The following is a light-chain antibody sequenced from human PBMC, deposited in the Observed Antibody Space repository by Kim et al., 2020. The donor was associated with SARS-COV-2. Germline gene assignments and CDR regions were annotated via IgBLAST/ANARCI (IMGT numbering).Light chain of an antibody. V-gene: IGKV1-16*01. Sequence: DVQLTQSTSSLSASIGDRVTISCRASQDIGNYLAWFQQKPGKAPNSLIYDTSTLQSGVPSRFSGSGSGTDFTLTISSLQSEDLGTYYCQQYNIYPRTFGQGTKLEI. CDR1: QDIGNY. CDR3: QQYNIYPRT. CDR2: DTS. J-gene: IGKJ2*01.